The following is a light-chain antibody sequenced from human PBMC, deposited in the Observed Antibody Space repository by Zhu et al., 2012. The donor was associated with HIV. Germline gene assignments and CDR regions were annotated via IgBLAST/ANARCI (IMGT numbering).Light chain of an antibody. J-gene: IGKJ5*01. CDR2: GAS. CDR1: QGVSSTY. CDR3: QQYVGSPIT. Sequence: EIVLTQSPGTLSLSPGKRASLSCRASQGVSSTYLGWYQQKPGQAPRLLIYGASSRATGIPDRFSGSGSGTDFTLTISRLEPEDFAVYYCQQYVGSPITFGQGTRLEIK. V-gene: IGKV3-20*01.